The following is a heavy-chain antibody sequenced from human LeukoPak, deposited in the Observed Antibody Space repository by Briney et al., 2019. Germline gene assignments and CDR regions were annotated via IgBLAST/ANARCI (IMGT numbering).Heavy chain of an antibody. V-gene: IGHV4-4*07. CDR3: ARDADYDILTGYYNVNAFDI. Sequence: SETLSLTCTVSGGSISSYYWSWIRQPAGKGLEWIGRIYTSGSTNYNPSLKSRVTMSVGTSKNQFSLKLSSVTAVDTAVYYCARDADYDILTGYYNVNAFDIWGQGTMVTVSS. CDR1: GGSISSYY. J-gene: IGHJ3*02. CDR2: IYTSGST. D-gene: IGHD3-9*01.